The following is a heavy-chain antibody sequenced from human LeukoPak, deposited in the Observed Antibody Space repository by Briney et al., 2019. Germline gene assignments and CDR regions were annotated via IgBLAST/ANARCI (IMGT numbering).Heavy chain of an antibody. Sequence: PSETLSLTCAVYGGSFSGYYWSWIRQPPGRGLEWIREINHSGSTNYNPSLKSRVTISVDTSKNQFSLKLSSVIAADTAVYYCARGPVLSLDYWGQGTLVTVSS. CDR2: INHSGST. CDR3: ARGPVLSLDY. J-gene: IGHJ4*02. CDR1: GGSFSGYY. V-gene: IGHV4-34*01.